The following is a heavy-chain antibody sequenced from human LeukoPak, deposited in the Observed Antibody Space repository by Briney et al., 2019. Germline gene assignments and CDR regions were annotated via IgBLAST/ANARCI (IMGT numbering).Heavy chain of an antibody. CDR3: AKGNSAYYFDY. D-gene: IGHD3-22*01. CDR1: GFTFSSYA. Sequence: PGGSLRPSGAVSGFTFSSYAMSWVRQAPGKGLEWVSAISGSGGYTYYADSVKGRFTISRDNSKNTLYLQMNSLRAEDTAVYYCAKGNSAYYFDYWGEGSPVTVSS. J-gene: IGHJ4*02. V-gene: IGHV3-23*01. CDR2: ISGSGGYT.